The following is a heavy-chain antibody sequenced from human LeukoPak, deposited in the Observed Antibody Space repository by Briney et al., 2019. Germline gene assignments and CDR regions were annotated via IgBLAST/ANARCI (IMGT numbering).Heavy chain of an antibody. Sequence: EASVKVSCKASGYTFTGYYMHWLRQAPGQGLEWMGWINPNSGGTNYAQKFQGRVTMTRDTSISTAYMELSRLRSDDTAVYYCARELRRVFDWFDPWGQGTLVTVSS. J-gene: IGHJ5*02. V-gene: IGHV1-2*02. CDR1: GYTFTGYY. CDR3: ARELRRVFDWFDP. CDR2: INPNSGGT.